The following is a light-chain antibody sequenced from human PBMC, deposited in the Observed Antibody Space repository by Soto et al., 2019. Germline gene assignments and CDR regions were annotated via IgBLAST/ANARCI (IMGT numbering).Light chain of an antibody. CDR2: STS. CDR3: QQRNGYPVT. CDR1: QGISSY. Sequence: EIPLTQSPSILSSSVGERVTITCRASQGISSYLAWFQQNPGRAPSLLIYSTSTLASGVPSRFSGSGSGTDFILTISNLEPEDFAAYYCQQRNGYPVTFGQGTRLEIK. J-gene: IGKJ5*01. V-gene: IGKV1-9*01.